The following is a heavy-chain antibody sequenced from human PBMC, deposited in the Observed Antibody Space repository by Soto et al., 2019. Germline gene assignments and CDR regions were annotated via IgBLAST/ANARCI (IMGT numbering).Heavy chain of an antibody. D-gene: IGHD6-13*01. V-gene: IGHV4-31*03. J-gene: IGHJ4*02. Sequence: QVQLQESGPGLVKPSQTLSLNCTVSGGSISSGGYYWSWIRQQPGKGLEWIGYIYYSGSTYYNPSLKSRVTISVDTSKNQFSLKLSSVTAADTAGYYFAREVKRGYSRSWVGYWGQGTLVTVSS. CDR1: GGSISSGGYY. CDR3: AREVKRGYSRSWVGY. CDR2: IYYSGST.